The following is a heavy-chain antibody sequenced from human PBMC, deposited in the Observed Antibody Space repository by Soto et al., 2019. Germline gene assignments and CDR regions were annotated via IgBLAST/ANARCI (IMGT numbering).Heavy chain of an antibody. CDR3: ARRTSSWSVDY. CDR1: GFTFSSYA. J-gene: IGHJ4*02. V-gene: IGHV3-23*01. D-gene: IGHD6-13*01. Sequence: EVQLLESGGGLVQPGGSLRLSCAASGFTFSSYAMSWVRQAPGKGLEWVSAISGSGGSTYYADSVKGRFTFSRDNSKNTLSLQMNSLRAEDTAVYYCARRTSSWSVDYWGQGTLVTVSS. CDR2: ISGSGGST.